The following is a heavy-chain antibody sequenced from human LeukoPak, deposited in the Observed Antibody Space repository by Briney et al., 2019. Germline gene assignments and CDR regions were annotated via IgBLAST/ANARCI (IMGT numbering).Heavy chain of an antibody. CDR2: ISAYNGNT. CDR1: GFTFTSYG. D-gene: IGHD2-15*01. CDR3: ARGLLRASPLGWFDP. V-gene: IGHV1-18*01. Sequence: PGGSLRLSCAASGFTFTSYGISWVRQAPGQGLEWMGWISAYNGNTNYAQKLQGRVTMTTDTSTSTAYMELRSLRSDDTAVYYCARGLLRASPLGWFDPWGQGTLVTVSS. J-gene: IGHJ5*02.